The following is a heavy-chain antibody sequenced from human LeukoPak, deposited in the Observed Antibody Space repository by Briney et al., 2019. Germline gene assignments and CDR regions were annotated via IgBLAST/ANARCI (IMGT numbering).Heavy chain of an antibody. J-gene: IGHJ4*02. CDR1: GSTFSSYD. CDR2: ISTAGDT. CDR3: ARAPHGDYFDY. Sequence: PGGSLRLSCAASGSTFSSYDMHWVRQATGKGLEWVSAISTAGDTYYPGSVKGRFTISRENAKNSLYLQMNSLRAGDTAVYYCARAPHGDYFDYWGQGTLVTVSS. D-gene: IGHD4-17*01. V-gene: IGHV3-13*01.